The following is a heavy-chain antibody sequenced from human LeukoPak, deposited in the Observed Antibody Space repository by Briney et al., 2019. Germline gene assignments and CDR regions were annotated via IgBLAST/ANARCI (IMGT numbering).Heavy chain of an antibody. J-gene: IGHJ4*02. V-gene: IGHV3-30*18. CDR3: AKGVAFDY. CDR2: ISYDGSNK. Sequence: GGSLRLSCAASGFTFSSYGMHWVRQAPGKGLEWVAVISYDGSNKYYADSVKGRFTISRDNSKNTLYLQMNSLRAEDTAVYYCAKGVAFDYWGRGTLVTVSS. CDR1: GFTFSSYG.